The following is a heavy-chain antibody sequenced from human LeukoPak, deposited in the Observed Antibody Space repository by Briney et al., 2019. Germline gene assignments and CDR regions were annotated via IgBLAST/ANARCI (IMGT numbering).Heavy chain of an antibody. V-gene: IGHV3-53*04. D-gene: IGHD5-18*01. CDR1: GFTVSSNY. CDR3: ARVGPGYTYVYGAPYYFDS. J-gene: IGHJ4*02. Sequence: GSLRLSCAASGFTVSSNYMSWVRQAPGKGLEWVSLIFSGGNTYYADSVKGRFTISRHNSGNTLYLQMNSLRAEDTAVYYCARVGPGYTYVYGAPYYFDSWGQGTLVTVSS. CDR2: IFSGGNT.